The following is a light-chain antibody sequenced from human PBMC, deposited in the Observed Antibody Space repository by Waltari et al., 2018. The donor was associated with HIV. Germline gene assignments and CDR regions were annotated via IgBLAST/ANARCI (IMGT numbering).Light chain of an antibody. V-gene: IGLV1-47*01. Sequence: QSVLPQPPSASGTPGQTVTISCPGSSANTGNNYVYWYQQLLGMPPKLLIFRNKQRPSGVPDRFSGSKSGTSASLAVSGLRSEDEADYFCSTSDDSLRRFVFGGGTRLAVL. CDR2: RNK. CDR3: STSDDSLRRFV. CDR1: SANTGNNY. J-gene: IGLJ3*02.